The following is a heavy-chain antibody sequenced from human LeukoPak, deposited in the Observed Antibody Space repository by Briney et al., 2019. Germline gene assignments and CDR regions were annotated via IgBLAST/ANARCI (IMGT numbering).Heavy chain of an antibody. CDR3: ARAQTYGDSRLLLDY. V-gene: IGHV3-20*04. CDR2: INWNGGST. Sequence: PGGSLRLSCAASGFTFSSYAMSWVRQAPGKGLEWVSGINWNGGSTGYADSVEGRFTIFGDNAKNSQYLQMNSLRVEDTALYYCARAQTYGDSRLLLDYWGQGTLVTVSS. CDR1: GFTFSSYA. J-gene: IGHJ4*02. D-gene: IGHD4-17*01.